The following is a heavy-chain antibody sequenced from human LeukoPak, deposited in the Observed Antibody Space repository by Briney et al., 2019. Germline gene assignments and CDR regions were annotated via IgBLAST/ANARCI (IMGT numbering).Heavy chain of an antibody. CDR2: LRGNGET. D-gene: IGHD3-16*01. J-gene: IGHJ4*02. CDR1: GLSFSSFA. Sequence: GGSLRLSCAASGLSFSSFAMSWVRQGPARGLEWVSSLRGNGETFYADFVKGRFTLSSDISRNTVYFQLSNLRVEDTAIYYCARASWVSSTDAVRWGQGTLVTVAS. V-gene: IGHV3-23*01. CDR3: ARASWVSSTDAVR.